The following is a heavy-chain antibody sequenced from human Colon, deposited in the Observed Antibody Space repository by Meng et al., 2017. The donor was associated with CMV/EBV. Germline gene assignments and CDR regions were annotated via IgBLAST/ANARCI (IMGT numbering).Heavy chain of an antibody. CDR1: GYTFTGYN. D-gene: IGHD1-1*01. Sequence: QVLLVQSGAAVKKPGASMKVSCTASGYTFTGYNIHWVRQAPGQGLEWMGKIAPIFGTIKYAEKFQGRVTITADHPTSTVYMELISLRSDDTAVYYCARDWAWTHDYWGQGTLVTVSS. V-gene: IGHV1-69*18. CDR3: ARDWAWTHDY. CDR2: IAPIFGTI. J-gene: IGHJ4*02.